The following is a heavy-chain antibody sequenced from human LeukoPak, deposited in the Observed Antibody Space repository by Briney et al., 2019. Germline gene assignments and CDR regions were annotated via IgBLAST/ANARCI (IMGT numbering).Heavy chain of an antibody. J-gene: IGHJ4*02. CDR2: INPNSGGT. Sequence: ASVKVSCKASGYTFTGYYMHWVRQAPGQGLEWMGRINPNSGGTNYAQKFQGRVTMTRDTSISTAYMELSRLRSDDTAVYYCARDSSGWYFPLDYWGQGTLVTVSS. D-gene: IGHD6-19*01. CDR3: ARDSSGWYFPLDY. V-gene: IGHV1-2*06. CDR1: GYTFTGYY.